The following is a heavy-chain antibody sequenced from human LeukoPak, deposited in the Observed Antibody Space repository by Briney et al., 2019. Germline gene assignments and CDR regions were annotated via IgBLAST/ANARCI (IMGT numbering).Heavy chain of an antibody. D-gene: IGHD3-22*01. V-gene: IGHV3-23*01. CDR1: GFTFSSYA. Sequence: QPGGSLRLSCAASGFTFSSYAMSWVRQAPGKGLEWVSAISGSGGSTYYADSVKGRFTISGDNSKNTLYLQMDSLRAEDTAVYYCAKLRPPPITMIVDWGQGTLVTVSS. CDR3: AKLRPPPITMIVD. CDR2: ISGSGGST. J-gene: IGHJ4*02.